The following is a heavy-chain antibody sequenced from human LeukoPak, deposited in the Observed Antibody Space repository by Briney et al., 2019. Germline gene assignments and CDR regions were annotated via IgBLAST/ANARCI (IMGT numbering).Heavy chain of an antibody. Sequence: ASVKVSCKASGYTFTSYGISWVRQAPGQGLEWMGWISAYNGNTNYAQKLQGRVTMTTDTSTSTAYMELRSLRSDDTAVYYCARDTRHDFWSGYYDMGVVDYWGQGTLVTVSS. CDR1: GYTFTSYG. CDR3: ARDTRHDFWSGYYDMGVVDY. D-gene: IGHD3-3*01. J-gene: IGHJ4*02. V-gene: IGHV1-18*01. CDR2: ISAYNGNT.